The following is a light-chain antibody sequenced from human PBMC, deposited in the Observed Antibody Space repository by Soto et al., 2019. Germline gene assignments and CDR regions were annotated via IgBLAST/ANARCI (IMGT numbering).Light chain of an antibody. CDR1: EGISSK. CDR3: QQYINWPRT. Sequence: EVVMTQSPVTLSVSPGKRATLSCRASEGISSKLAWYQQKPGQAPRLLIYGASTRATGIPARFSGSGSGTEFTLTISSLQSVDFAVYYCQQYINWPRTFGQGTKVEIK. CDR2: GAS. V-gene: IGKV3-15*01. J-gene: IGKJ1*01.